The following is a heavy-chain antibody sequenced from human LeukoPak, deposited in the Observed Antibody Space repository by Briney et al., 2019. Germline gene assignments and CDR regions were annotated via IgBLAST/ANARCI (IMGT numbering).Heavy chain of an antibody. V-gene: IGHV5-51*01. Sequence: GASLKRSCNGSGYGFTSYWIGWLRQMPGKGLAWVGIIYPGDTDTTYSPSFQGQVTISADKSISTAFLQWNSLKTSETAMYYCARQYRSGWSHFDYWGQGTLVTVSS. J-gene: IGHJ4*02. CDR1: GYGFTSYW. CDR2: IYPGDTDT. D-gene: IGHD6-19*01. CDR3: ARQYRSGWSHFDY.